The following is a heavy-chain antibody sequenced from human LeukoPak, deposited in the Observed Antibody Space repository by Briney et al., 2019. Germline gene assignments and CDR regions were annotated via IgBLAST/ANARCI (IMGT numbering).Heavy chain of an antibody. D-gene: IGHD6-19*01. V-gene: IGHV1-69*04. CDR3: AREATKQWLDPYFDY. Sequence: ASVKVSCKASGGTFSSYAISWVRQAPGQGLEWMGRIIPILGIANYAQKFQGRVTITADKSTSTAYMELSSLRSEDTAVYYCAREATKQWLDPYFDYWGQGTLVTVSS. CDR2: IIPILGIA. CDR1: GGTFSSYA. J-gene: IGHJ4*02.